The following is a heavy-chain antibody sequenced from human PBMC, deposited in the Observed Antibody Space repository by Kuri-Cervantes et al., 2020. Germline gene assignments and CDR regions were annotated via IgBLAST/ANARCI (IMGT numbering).Heavy chain of an antibody. CDR1: GFTFSSYA. Sequence: GGSLRLSCAASGFTFSSYAMHWVRQAPGKGLEWVAVISYDGSNKYYADSVKGRFTISRDNSKNTLYLQMNSLRSEDTAVYYCASLEGGYSYGLIRYYYYGMDVWGQGTTVTVSS. J-gene: IGHJ6*02. CDR3: ASLEGGYSYGLIRYYYYGMDV. D-gene: IGHD5-18*01. V-gene: IGHV3-30-3*01. CDR2: ISYDGSNK.